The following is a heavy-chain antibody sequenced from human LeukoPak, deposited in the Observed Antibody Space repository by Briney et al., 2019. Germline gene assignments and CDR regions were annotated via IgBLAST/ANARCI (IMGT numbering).Heavy chain of an antibody. Sequence: GGSLRLSCAASGFIFSNYAMHWVRQAPGKGLEWVTFIRYDGSNKYYAESVKGRFTISRDNSKNTLYLQMNSLRAEDTAVYYCASLQQGATRGLFDYWGQGTLVTVSS. D-gene: IGHD1-26*01. CDR2: IRYDGSNK. V-gene: IGHV3-30*02. J-gene: IGHJ4*02. CDR3: ASLQQGATRGLFDY. CDR1: GFIFSNYA.